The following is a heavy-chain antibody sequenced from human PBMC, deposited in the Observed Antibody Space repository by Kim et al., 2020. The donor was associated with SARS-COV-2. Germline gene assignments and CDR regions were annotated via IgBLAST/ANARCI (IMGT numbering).Heavy chain of an antibody. D-gene: IGHD4-17*01. J-gene: IGHJ4*02. V-gene: IGHV3-66*01. Sequence: GSTYYADSGKGRFTISRDNSKNTLYLQMNSLRAEDTAVYYCARDAPVTVLGGQGTLVTVSS. CDR3: ARDAPVTVL. CDR2: GST.